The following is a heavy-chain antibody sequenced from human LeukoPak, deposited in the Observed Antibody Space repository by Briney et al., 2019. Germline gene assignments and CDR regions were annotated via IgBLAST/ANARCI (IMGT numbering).Heavy chain of an antibody. J-gene: IGHJ4*02. V-gene: IGHV3-23*01. CDR3: AKGRSSGCVDY. D-gene: IGHD6-19*01. Sequence: GGSLRLSCTASGFTFTDYSMSWVRQAPGKGLEWVSAISGSADSKYYADSAKGRFTISRDNSKNTLYLQMNSLRAEDTAVYYCAKGRSSGCVDYWGQGTLVTVSS. CDR1: GFTFTDYS. CDR2: ISGSADSK.